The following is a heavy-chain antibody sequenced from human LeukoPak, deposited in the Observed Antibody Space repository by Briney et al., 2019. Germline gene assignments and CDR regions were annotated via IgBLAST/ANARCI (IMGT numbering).Heavy chain of an antibody. J-gene: IGHJ4*02. CDR3: AKGSGDY. Sequence: GGSLRLSCAASGFTFDDYAMHWVRQAPGKGLEWVSGISWNSGSIGYADSVKGRFTISRDNAKNSLYLQMNSLRAEDTALYYCAKGSGDYWGQGTLVTVSS. CDR1: GFTFDDYA. V-gene: IGHV3-9*01. CDR2: ISWNSGSI.